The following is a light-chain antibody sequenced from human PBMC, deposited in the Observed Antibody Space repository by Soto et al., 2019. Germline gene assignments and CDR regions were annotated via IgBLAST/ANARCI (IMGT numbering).Light chain of an antibody. CDR3: QQYNSYSEA. J-gene: IGKJ1*01. Sequence: EFVLTQSPGTLSLSPGERATLSCRASQTVRNNYLAWYQQKPGQAPRLLIYDASSRATGIPDRFSGGGSGTEFTLTISSLQPDDFATYYCQQYNSYSEAFGQGTKVDIK. CDR1: QTVRNNY. V-gene: IGKV3-20*01. CDR2: DAS.